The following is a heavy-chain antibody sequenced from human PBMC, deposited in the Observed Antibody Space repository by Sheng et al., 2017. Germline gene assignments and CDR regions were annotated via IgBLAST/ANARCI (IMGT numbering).Heavy chain of an antibody. CDR1: GFTFSGSA. CDR2: MRTKPNNYAT. V-gene: IGHV3-73*02. CDR3: VRLDTAAGED. J-gene: IGHJ4*02. D-gene: IGHD6-13*01. Sequence: EVQLVESGGGLVQPGGSLKVSCAGSGFTFSGSAIHWVRQATGKGLEWLGRMRTKPNNYATTYAASLNGRFGISSDDSKNTAYLQMNSLTTDDTAVYYCVRLDTAAGEDWGQGTLVTVSS.